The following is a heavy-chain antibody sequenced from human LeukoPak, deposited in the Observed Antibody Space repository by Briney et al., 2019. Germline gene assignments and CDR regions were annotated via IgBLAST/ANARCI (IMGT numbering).Heavy chain of an antibody. Sequence: GGSLRLSCAASGFTFSSYEMNWVRQAPGKGLEWVAVISYDGSNKYYADSVKGRFTISRDNSKNTLYLQMNSLRAEDTAVYYCARVDTAMVLLSKNAATDMDVWGKGTTVTVSS. V-gene: IGHV3-30*04. CDR3: ARVDTAMVLLSKNAATDMDV. D-gene: IGHD5-18*01. CDR1: GFTFSSYE. CDR2: ISYDGSNK. J-gene: IGHJ6*03.